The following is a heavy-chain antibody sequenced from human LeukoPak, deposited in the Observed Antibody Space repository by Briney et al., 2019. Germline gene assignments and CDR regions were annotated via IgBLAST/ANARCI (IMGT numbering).Heavy chain of an antibody. D-gene: IGHD4-23*01. CDR2: IYSSGSS. CDR3: ARDRTYGGNSGFDY. J-gene: IGHJ4*02. Sequence: SETLSLTCSVSGGSISSYYWSWIRQPAGKGLEWIGRIYSSGSSSYNPSLKSRVTMSVDTSKNQLSLNLTSVTAADTAVYYCARDRTYGGNSGFDYWGQGTLVTVSS. CDR1: GGSISSYY. V-gene: IGHV4-4*07.